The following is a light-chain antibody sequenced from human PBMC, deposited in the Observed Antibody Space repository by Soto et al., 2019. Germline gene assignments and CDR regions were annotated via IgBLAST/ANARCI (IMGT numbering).Light chain of an antibody. V-gene: IGKV3-20*01. CDR1: QSVSSSY. CDR2: GAS. CDR3: QQYASSSEIT. Sequence: ELVLTQSPGTLSLSPGERAILSCRASQSVSSSYLAWYQQNPGQAPRLLIYGASSMATGIPDRFSGSGSGTVFSITISILEPEDFAVYYCQQYASSSEITFVHGTRLQIK. J-gene: IGKJ5*01.